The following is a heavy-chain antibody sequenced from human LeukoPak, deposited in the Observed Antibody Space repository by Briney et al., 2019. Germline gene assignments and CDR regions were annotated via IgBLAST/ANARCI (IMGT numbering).Heavy chain of an antibody. CDR2: INPSGGST. Sequence: ASVKVSCKASGYTFTSYYMHWVRQAPGQGLEWMGIINPSGGSTSYAQKFQGRVTMTRDTSTSTVYMELSSLRSEDTAVYYCARACSSTSCHQWEFQHWGQGTLVTVSS. CDR1: GYTFTSYY. V-gene: IGHV1-46*01. D-gene: IGHD2-2*01. J-gene: IGHJ1*01. CDR3: ARACSSTSCHQWEFQH.